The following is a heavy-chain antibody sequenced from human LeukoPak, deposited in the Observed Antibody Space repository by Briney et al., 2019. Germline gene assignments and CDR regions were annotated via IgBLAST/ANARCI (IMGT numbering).Heavy chain of an antibody. CDR3: ARDSLGLRDYGLWFDP. D-gene: IGHD4-17*01. J-gene: IGHJ5*02. Sequence: ASVKVSCKASGYTFTSYYMHWARQAPGQGREWMGIINPSGGSTSYAQKFQGRVTMTRDMSTSTVYMELSSLRSEDTAVYYCARDSLGLRDYGLWFDPWGQGTLVTVSS. CDR2: INPSGGST. CDR1: GYTFTSYY. V-gene: IGHV1-46*01.